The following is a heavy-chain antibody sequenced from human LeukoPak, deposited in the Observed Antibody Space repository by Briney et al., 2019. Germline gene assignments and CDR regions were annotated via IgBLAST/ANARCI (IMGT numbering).Heavy chain of an antibody. CDR3: AKDYYDSSGYSVLDY. CDR1: GFTFSSYG. CDR2: ISYDGSNK. J-gene: IGHJ4*02. V-gene: IGHV3-30*18. Sequence: PGGSLRLSCAASGFTFSSYGMHWVRQAPGKGLEWVAVISYDGSNKYYADSVKGRFTISRDNSKNTLYLQMNSLRAEDTAVYYCAKDYYDSSGYSVLDYWGQGTLVTVSS. D-gene: IGHD3-22*01.